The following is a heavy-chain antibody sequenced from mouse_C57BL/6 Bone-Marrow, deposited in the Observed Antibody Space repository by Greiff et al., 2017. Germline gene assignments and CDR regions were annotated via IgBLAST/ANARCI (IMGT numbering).Heavy chain of an antibody. CDR2: ISNGGGST. Sequence: EVKLMESGGGLVQPGGSLKLSCAASGFTFSDYYMYWVRQTPEKRLEWVAYISNGGGSTYYPDTVKGRFTISRDNAKNTLYLQMSRLKSEDTAMYYCARHRFYYYGSSCLMDYWGQGTSVTVSS. J-gene: IGHJ4*01. CDR3: ARHRFYYYGSSCLMDY. CDR1: GFTFSDYY. D-gene: IGHD1-1*01. V-gene: IGHV5-12*01.